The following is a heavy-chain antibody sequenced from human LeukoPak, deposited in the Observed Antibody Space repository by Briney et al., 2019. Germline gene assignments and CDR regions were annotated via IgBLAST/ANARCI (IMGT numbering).Heavy chain of an antibody. Sequence: ASVKVSCKASGYTFTGHYIYWVGQAPGQGLEWVGRINPNSGGTNYAQRFQGRVTMTRDTSISTAYMELHRLTSDDTAVYYCARYAEMWGQGTMVTVSP. V-gene: IGHV1-2*02. CDR1: GYTFTGHY. CDR2: INPNSGGT. CDR3: ARYAEM. J-gene: IGHJ3*01. D-gene: IGHD5-24*01.